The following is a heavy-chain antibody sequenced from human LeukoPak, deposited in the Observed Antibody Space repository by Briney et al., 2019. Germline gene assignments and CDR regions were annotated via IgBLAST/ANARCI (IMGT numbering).Heavy chain of an antibody. Sequence: SETLSLTCTVSGGSISNRSHFWGWIRQTPGKGLEWFGSIYYSGYTYYNPSLKSRVTISVDTSKNQFSLRLNSVTAADTAVYYCARGGGCSGGSCFGYWGQGTMVTVSS. J-gene: IGHJ4*02. V-gene: IGHV4-39*07. CDR2: IYYSGYT. CDR3: ARGGGCSGGSCFGY. D-gene: IGHD2-15*01. CDR1: GGSISNRSHF.